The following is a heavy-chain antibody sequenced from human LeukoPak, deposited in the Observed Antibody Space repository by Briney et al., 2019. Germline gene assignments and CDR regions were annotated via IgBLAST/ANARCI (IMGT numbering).Heavy chain of an antibody. CDR1: GGSISSYY. D-gene: IGHD6-13*01. CDR2: IYYSGST. Sequence: SETLSLTCTVSGGSISSYYWSWIRQPPGKGLEWIGYIYYSGSTNYNPSLKSRVTISVDTSKNRFSLKLNSVTAADTAVYFCARDLGIMRGIAAAGALDYWGQGTLVTVSS. J-gene: IGHJ4*02. CDR3: ARDLGIMRGIAAAGALDY. V-gene: IGHV4-59*01.